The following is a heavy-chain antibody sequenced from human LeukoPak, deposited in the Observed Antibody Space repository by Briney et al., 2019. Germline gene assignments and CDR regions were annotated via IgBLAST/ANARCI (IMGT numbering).Heavy chain of an antibody. CDR1: GGSIRSSYYY. V-gene: IGHV4-39*02. CDR2: IYDSGGT. Sequence: PSETLSLTCTVSGGSIRSSYYYWGWIRQPPGKGLEWIGSIYDSGGTYYNPSLKSRVTISVDTSKNQFSLKLNSVTAADTAVYYCAKDLRAVAGIPQLGDYWGQGTLVSVSS. J-gene: IGHJ4*02. CDR3: AKDLRAVAGIPQLGDY. D-gene: IGHD6-19*01.